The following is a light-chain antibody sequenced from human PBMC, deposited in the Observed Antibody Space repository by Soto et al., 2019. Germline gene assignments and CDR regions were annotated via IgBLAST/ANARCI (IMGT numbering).Light chain of an antibody. CDR1: SSDVGGYDY. CDR3: SSYTSDTTEV. V-gene: IGLV2-14*01. Sequence: QSALTQPASVSGSPGQSITISCTGTSSDVGGYDYVSWYQQHPGKAPKLMIYEVSDRPLGVSNRFSGSKSGNTASLTISGLQAVDEADYYCSSYTSDTTEVFGTGTKVTVL. J-gene: IGLJ1*01. CDR2: EVS.